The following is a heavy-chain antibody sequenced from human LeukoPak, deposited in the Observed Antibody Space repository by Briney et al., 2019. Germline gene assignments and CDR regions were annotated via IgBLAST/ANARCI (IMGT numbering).Heavy chain of an antibody. CDR2: IIPILGIA. CDR1: GGTFSSYA. J-gene: IGHJ5*02. Sequence: SVKVSCKASGGTFSSYAISWVRQAPGQGLEWMGRIIPILGIANYAQKFQGRVTITADKSTSTAYMELSSLRSEDTAVYYCARSGGWNLNWFDPWGQGTLVTVSS. D-gene: IGHD1-7*01. CDR3: ARSGGWNLNWFDP. V-gene: IGHV1-69*04.